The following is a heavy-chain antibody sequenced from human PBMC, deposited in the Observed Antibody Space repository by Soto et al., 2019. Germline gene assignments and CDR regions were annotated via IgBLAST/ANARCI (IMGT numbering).Heavy chain of an antibody. CDR3: ASSGGGYSSSWGWFDP. CDR2: IYYSGST. Sequence: SETLSLTCTVSGGSISSYYWSWIRQPPGKGLEWIGYIYYSGSTNYNPSLKSRVTISVDTSKNQFSLRLSSVTAADTAVYYCASSGGGYSSSWGWFDPWGQGTLVTVSS. J-gene: IGHJ5*02. V-gene: IGHV4-59*01. D-gene: IGHD6-13*01. CDR1: GGSISSYY.